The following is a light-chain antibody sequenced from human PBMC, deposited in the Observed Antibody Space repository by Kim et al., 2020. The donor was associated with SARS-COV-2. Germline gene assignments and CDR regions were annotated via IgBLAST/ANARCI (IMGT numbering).Light chain of an antibody. J-gene: IGLJ1*01. CDR3: CSYAGSSTFEV. V-gene: IGLV2-23*02. Sequence: SITLACTGTSSVVGSYTLVSWYQQHPGKAPKLMIYEVSKRPSGVSNRFSGSKSGNTASLTISGLQAEDEADYYCCSYAGSSTFEVFGTGTKVTVL. CDR1: SSVVGSYTL. CDR2: EVS.